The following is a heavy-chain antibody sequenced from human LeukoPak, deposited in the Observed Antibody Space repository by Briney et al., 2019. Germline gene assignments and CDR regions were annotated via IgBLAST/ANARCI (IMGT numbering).Heavy chain of an antibody. CDR3: TRGDHSNYDY. J-gene: IGHJ4*02. CDR2: IRNRPNGGTT. D-gene: IGHD4-11*01. Sequence: GGSLRLSCTASGFTFGDYAMSWFRQAPGKGLEWVGFIRNRPNGGTTEYAASVKGRFTISRDDSKSIAYLQMNSLKIEDTAVYYCTRGDHSNYDYWGQGTLVTVSS. CDR1: GFTFGDYA. V-gene: IGHV3-49*03.